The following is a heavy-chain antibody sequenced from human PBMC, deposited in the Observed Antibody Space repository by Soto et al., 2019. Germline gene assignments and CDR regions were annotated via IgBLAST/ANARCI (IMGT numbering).Heavy chain of an antibody. V-gene: IGHV1-69*01. J-gene: IGHJ6*02. CDR2: IIPIFGTA. D-gene: IGHD4-17*01. CDR3: ARGGGTTATTYYYGMDV. Sequence: QVQLVQSGAEVKKPGSSVKVSCKASGGTFSSYAISWVRQAPGQGLEWMGGIIPIFGTANYAQKFQGRVTITADESTSTAYMELSSMRSEDTAVYYCARGGGTTATTYYYGMDVWGQGTTVTVSS. CDR1: GGTFSSYA.